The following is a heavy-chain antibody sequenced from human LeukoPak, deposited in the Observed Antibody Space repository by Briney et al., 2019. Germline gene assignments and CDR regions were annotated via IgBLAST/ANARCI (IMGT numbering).Heavy chain of an antibody. D-gene: IGHD4-17*01. CDR1: GFTFSSYA. CDR2: ISHDGSNK. Sequence: GGSLGLSCAASGFTFSSYAMHWVRQAPGKGLEWVAVISHDGSNKYYADSVKGRFTISRDNSKNTLYLQMNSLRAEDTAVYYCARGDYEHWGQGTLVTVSS. V-gene: IGHV3-30*01. J-gene: IGHJ1*01. CDR3: ARGDYEH.